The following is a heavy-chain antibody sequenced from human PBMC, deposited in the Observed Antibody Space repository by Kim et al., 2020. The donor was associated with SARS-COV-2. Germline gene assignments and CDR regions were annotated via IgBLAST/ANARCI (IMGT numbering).Heavy chain of an antibody. J-gene: IGHJ4*02. V-gene: IGHV4-31*02. CDR2: IDYSETT. Sequence: IDYSETTDYDPSLKSRVTISVDTSKNQFSLHLISVTAADTAVYYCARHIDYWGQGTLVTVSS. CDR3: ARHIDY.